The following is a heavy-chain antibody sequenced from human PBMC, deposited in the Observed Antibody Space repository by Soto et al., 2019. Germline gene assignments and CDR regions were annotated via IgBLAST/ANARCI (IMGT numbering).Heavy chain of an antibody. J-gene: IGHJ3*02. CDR3: ARDQQGYSSGWYWTYDAFDI. D-gene: IGHD6-19*01. Sequence: QVQLVESGGGVVQPGRSLRLSCAASGFTFSSYGMHWVRQAPGKGLEWVAVIWYAGSNKYYADSVKGRFTISRDNSKNTLYLQMNSLRAEDTAVYYCARDQQGYSSGWYWTYDAFDIWGQGTMVTVSS. CDR1: GFTFSSYG. CDR2: IWYAGSNK. V-gene: IGHV3-33*01.